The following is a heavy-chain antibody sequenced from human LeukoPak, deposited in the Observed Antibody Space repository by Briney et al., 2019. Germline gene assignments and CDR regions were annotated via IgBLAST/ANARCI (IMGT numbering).Heavy chain of an antibody. Sequence: GGSLRLSCAASGFTFSSYAMSWVRQAPGKGLEWVSAISGSGGSTYYADSVKGRFTISRDNSKNTLYPQMNSLRAEDTAVYYCAKDYYDSSSFYVDDAFDIWGQGTMVTVSS. D-gene: IGHD3-22*01. CDR1: GFTFSSYA. V-gene: IGHV3-23*01. J-gene: IGHJ3*02. CDR3: AKDYYDSSSFYVDDAFDI. CDR2: ISGSGGST.